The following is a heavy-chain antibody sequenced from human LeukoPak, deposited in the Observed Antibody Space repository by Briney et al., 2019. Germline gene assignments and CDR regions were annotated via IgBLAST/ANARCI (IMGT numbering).Heavy chain of an antibody. CDR1: GGSISSSSYY. D-gene: IGHD4-23*01. Sequence: NPSETLSLTCTVSGGSISSSSYYWSWIRQPPGKGLEWIGYIYYSGSTNYNPSLKSRVTISVDTSKNQFSLKLSSVTAADTAVYYCARGYYGGNLDYWGQGTLVTVSS. CDR3: ARGYYGGNLDY. V-gene: IGHV4-61*01. CDR2: IYYSGST. J-gene: IGHJ4*02.